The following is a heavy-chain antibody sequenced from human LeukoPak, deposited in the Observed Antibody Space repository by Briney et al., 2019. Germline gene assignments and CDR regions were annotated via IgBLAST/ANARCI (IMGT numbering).Heavy chain of an antibody. Sequence: SETLSLTCTVSGGSISSYYWSWIRQPPGKGLEWIGYMYYSGSTNYNPSLKSRVTISVDTSKNQFSLKLSSVTAADTAVYYCARYTKFAREVDYWGQGTLVTVSS. J-gene: IGHJ4*02. CDR3: ARYTKFAREVDY. D-gene: IGHD3-10*02. V-gene: IGHV4-59*01. CDR2: MYYSGST. CDR1: GGSISSYY.